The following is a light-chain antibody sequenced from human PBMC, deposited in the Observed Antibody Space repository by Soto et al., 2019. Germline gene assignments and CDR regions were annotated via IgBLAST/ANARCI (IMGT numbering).Light chain of an antibody. CDR1: QSVSSSY. CDR2: GAS. J-gene: IGKJ5*01. CDR3: QQYGSSPT. Sequence: EIVLTPSPGTLSLSPGGRATLSCRASQSVSSSYLAWYQQKPGQAPRLLIYGASSRATGIPDRFSGSGSGTDFTLTISRLEPEDFAVYYCQQYGSSPTFGQGTRREIK. V-gene: IGKV3-20*01.